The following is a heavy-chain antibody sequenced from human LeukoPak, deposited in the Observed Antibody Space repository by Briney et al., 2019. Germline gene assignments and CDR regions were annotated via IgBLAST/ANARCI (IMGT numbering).Heavy chain of an antibody. J-gene: IGHJ4*02. CDR3: AKNYDFWSGPPLPDY. CDR1: GFTFSSYE. V-gene: IGHV3-23*01. D-gene: IGHD3-3*01. Sequence: GGSLRLSCAASGFTFSSYEMNWVRQAPGKGLEWVSAISGSGGSTYYADSVKGRFTISRDNSKNTLYLQMNSLRAEDTAVYYCAKNYDFWSGPPLPDYWGQGTLVTVSS. CDR2: ISGSGGST.